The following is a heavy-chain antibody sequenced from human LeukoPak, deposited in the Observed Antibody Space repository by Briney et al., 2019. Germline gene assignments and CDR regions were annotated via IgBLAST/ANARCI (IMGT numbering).Heavy chain of an antibody. CDR3: ARNIALAGPDAFDI. Sequence: GGSLRLSCAASGFTVSSNHMSWVRQAPGKGLEWASVIYSVGRTHYADSVKGRFTISRDNSKNTLYLQMNSLRAEDTAVYYCARNIALAGPDAFDIWGQGTMVTVSS. V-gene: IGHV3-53*01. CDR1: GFTVSSNH. CDR2: IYSVGRT. J-gene: IGHJ3*02. D-gene: IGHD6-19*01.